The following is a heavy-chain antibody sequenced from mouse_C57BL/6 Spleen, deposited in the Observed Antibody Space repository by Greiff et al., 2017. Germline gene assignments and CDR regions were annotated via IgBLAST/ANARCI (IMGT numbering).Heavy chain of an antibody. J-gene: IGHJ3*01. CDR3: ARQGYGSFAY. CDR1: GFTFSSYG. Sequence: EVMLVESGGDLVKPGGSLKLSCAASGFTFSSYGMSWVRQTPDKRLEWVATISSGGSYTYYPDSVKGRFTISRDNAKNTLYLQMSSLKSEDTAMYYCARQGYGSFAYWGQGTLVTVSA. CDR2: ISSGGSYT. D-gene: IGHD1-1*02. V-gene: IGHV5-6*01.